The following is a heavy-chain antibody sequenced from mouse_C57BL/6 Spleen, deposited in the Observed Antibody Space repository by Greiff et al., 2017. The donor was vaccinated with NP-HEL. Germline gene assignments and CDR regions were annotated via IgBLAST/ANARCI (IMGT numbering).Heavy chain of an antibody. D-gene: IGHD2-4*01. CDR3: AREGYDYDGGWFAY. V-gene: IGHV1-22*01. CDR2: INPNNGGT. Sequence: EVQLQQSGPELVKPGASVKMSCKASGYTFTDYNMHWVKQSHGKSLEWIGYINPNNGGTSYNQKFKGKATLTVNKSSSTAYMELRSLTSEDSAVYYCAREGYDYDGGWFAYWGQGTLVTVSA. J-gene: IGHJ3*01. CDR1: GYTFTDYN.